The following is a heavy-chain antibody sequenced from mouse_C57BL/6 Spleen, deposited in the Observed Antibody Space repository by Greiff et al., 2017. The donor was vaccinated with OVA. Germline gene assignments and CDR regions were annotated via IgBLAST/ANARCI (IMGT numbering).Heavy chain of an antibody. CDR2: IDPSDSET. V-gene: IGHV1-52*01. CDR3: ARDSTVVATNYFDY. D-gene: IGHD1-1*01. CDR1: GYTFTSYW. Sequence: QVQLQQPGAELVRPGSSVKLSCKASGYTFTSYWMHWVKQRPIQGLEWIGNIDPSDSETHYNQKFKDKATLTVDKSSSTAYMQLSSLTSEDSAFYDCARDSTVVATNYFDYWGQGTTLTVSS. J-gene: IGHJ2*01.